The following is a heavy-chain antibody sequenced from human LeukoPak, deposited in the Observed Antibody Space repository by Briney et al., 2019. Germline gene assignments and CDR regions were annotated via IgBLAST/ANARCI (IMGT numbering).Heavy chain of an antibody. V-gene: IGHV3-23*01. CDR1: GFTFSSYA. D-gene: IGHD3-22*01. CDR3: AKEGSSLTYYYDSSGSNFDY. J-gene: IGHJ4*02. Sequence: PGGSLRHSCAASGFTFSSYAMSWVRQAPGKGLEWVSAISGSGGSTYYADSVKGRFTISRDNSKNTLYLQMNSLRAEDTAVYYCAKEGSSLTYYYDSSGSNFDYWGQGTLVTVSS. CDR2: ISGSGGST.